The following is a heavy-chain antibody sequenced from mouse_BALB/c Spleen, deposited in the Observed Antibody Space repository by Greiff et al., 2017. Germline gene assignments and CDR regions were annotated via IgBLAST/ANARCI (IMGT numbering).Heavy chain of an antibody. CDR1: GFTFSSYG. D-gene: IGHD2-4*01. Sequence: EVKVVESGGDLVKPGGSLKLSCAASGFTFSSYGMSWVRQTPDKRLEWVATISSGGSYTYYPDSVKGRFTISRDNAKNTLYLQMSSLKSEDTAMYYCARNDYDGRRFAYWGQGTLVTVSA. CDR2: ISSGGSYT. V-gene: IGHV5-6*01. J-gene: IGHJ3*01. CDR3: ARNDYDGRRFAY.